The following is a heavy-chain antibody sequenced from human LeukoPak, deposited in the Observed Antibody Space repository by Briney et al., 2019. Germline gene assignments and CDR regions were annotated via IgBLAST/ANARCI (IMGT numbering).Heavy chain of an antibody. CDR2: ISSSGSTI. J-gene: IGHJ5*02. CDR1: GFTFSDYY. D-gene: IGHD6-13*01. CDR3: ARGKIYGIAAAGKNWFDP. V-gene: IGHV3-11*04. Sequence: GGSLRLSCAASGFTFSDYYMSWIRQAPGKGLEWVSYISSSGSTIYYADSVKGRFTISRDNAKNSLYLQMNSLRAEDTAVYYCARGKIYGIAAAGKNWFDPWGQGTLVTVSS.